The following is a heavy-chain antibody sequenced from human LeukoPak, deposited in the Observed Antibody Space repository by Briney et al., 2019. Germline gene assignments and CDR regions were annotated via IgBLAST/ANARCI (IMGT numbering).Heavy chain of an antibody. CDR2: INSDGSST. V-gene: IGHV3-74*01. D-gene: IGHD1-1*01. CDR3: ARPTGISSLSSSFQH. CDR1: GFTFTSYW. Sequence: PGGSLRLSCAASGFTFTSYWMHWVRQAPGKGLVWVSRINSDGSSTTYADSVKGRFTISRDNAKDTLYLQMNSLRAEDTAVYYCARPTGISSLSSSFQHWGQGTLVTVSS. J-gene: IGHJ1*01.